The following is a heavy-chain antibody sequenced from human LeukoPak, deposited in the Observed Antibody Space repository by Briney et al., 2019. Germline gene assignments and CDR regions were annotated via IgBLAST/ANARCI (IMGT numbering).Heavy chain of an antibody. D-gene: IGHD6-19*01. CDR1: GFAFSIYA. J-gene: IGHJ4*02. Sequence: PERSLRLSCAASGFAFSIYAIHRVRQAPGKGLEWVAIVSHDGSTKYYADSVKGRFTISRDNSKNTLYLEMNTLGAEDTAVYYCERAVVGKEDLDNWGQGNLVTVSS. CDR2: VSHDGSTK. CDR3: ERAVVGKEDLDN. V-gene: IGHV3-30*04.